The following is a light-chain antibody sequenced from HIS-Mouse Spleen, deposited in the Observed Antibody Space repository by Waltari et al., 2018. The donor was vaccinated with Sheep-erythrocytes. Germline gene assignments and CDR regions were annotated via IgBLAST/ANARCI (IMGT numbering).Light chain of an antibody. J-gene: IGLJ3*02. V-gene: IGLV2-23*01. CDR1: SSDVGSYNL. CDR3: CSYAGSSTPWV. CDR2: EGS. Sequence: QSALTQPASVSGSPGQSITISCTGTSSDVGSYNLVSWYQQHPGKAPKLMIYEGSKRPSGVSNRFSCSNSGNTAYLTLSGLQAEEEADYYCCSYAGSSTPWVFGGGTKLTVL.